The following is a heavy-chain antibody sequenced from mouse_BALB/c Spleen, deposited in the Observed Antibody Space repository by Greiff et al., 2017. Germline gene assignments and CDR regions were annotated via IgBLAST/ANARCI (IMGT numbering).Heavy chain of an antibody. J-gene: IGHJ4*01. CDR1: GFNIKDTY. CDR3: ASLSLYYAMDY. CDR2: IDPANGNT. D-gene: IGHD6-1*01. Sequence: EVQLQQSGAELVKPGASVKLSCTASGFNIKDTYMHWVKQRPEQGLEWIGRIDPANGNTKYDPKFQGKATITADTSSNTAYLQLSSLTSEDTAVYYCASLSLYYAMDYWGQGTSVTVSS. V-gene: IGHV14-3*02.